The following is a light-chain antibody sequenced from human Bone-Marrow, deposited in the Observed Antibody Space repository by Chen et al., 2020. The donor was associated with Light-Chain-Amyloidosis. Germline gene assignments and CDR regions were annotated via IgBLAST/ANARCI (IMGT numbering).Light chain of an antibody. V-gene: IGLV3-25*03. Sequence: SYELTQPPSVSVSPGQTARITCSGDDLPTKYAYWYQQKPGQAPVLVIHRDTERPSGISERFSGSSSGKNATFTISGVQAEDEAYYHCQSADSSGTYEVIFGGGTKLTVL. CDR3: QSADSSGTYEVI. J-gene: IGLJ2*01. CDR1: DLPTKY. CDR2: RDT.